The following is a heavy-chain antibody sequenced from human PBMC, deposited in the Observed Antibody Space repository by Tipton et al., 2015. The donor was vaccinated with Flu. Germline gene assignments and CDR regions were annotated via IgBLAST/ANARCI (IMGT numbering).Heavy chain of an antibody. V-gene: IGHV4-61*02. CDR2: VYTAGTT. D-gene: IGHD3-9*01. Sequence: TLSLTCNVSGVSITSGSYYWSWLRQPAGKGLEWLGRVYTAGTTRYNPSLKSRVTISLDTSKNQISLTVMSVTAADSAVYFCVRSQYDILALDNWGQGTLVTVSS. CDR1: GVSITSGSYY. J-gene: IGHJ4*02. CDR3: VRSQYDILALDN.